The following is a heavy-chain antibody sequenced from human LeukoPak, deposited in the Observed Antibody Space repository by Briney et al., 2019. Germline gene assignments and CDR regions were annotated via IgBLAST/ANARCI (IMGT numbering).Heavy chain of an antibody. D-gene: IGHD1-1*01. J-gene: IGHJ6*03. CDR1: GYTFSSFD. V-gene: IGHV3-13*01. CDR2: IGTASDT. Sequence: GGSLRLSCAASGYTFSSFDMHWVRQPPGQGLEWVSTIGTASDTYYPGSVEGRFTLSRDNAKNSLYLQMNSLTAGDTAVYYCARGPPRGKYYYMDVWGKGTTVTVSS. CDR3: ARGPPRGKYYYMDV.